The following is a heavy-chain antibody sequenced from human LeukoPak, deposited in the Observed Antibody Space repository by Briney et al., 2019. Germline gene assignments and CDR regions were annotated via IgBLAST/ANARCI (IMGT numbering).Heavy chain of an antibody. CDR1: GGSISSYY. D-gene: IGHD3-22*01. CDR2: IYYSGST. V-gene: IGHV4-59*12. Sequence: PSETLSLTCPVSGGSISSYYWSWIRQPPGNGLESIGYIYYSGSTYYNPSLKSRVTISVDTSKNQFSLKLSSVTAADTAVYYCASCDSSDYYNFDYWGQGTLVTVSS. CDR3: ASCDSSDYYNFDY. J-gene: IGHJ4*02.